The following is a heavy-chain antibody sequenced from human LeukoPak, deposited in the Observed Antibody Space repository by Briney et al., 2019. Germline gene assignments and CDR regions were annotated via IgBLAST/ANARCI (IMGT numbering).Heavy chain of an antibody. CDR3: ARDYDFWSGYFDY. D-gene: IGHD3-3*01. Sequence: GGSLRLSCAASGFTFSSYSMNWVRQAPGNGLEWVSSISSSSSYIYYADSVKGRFTISRDNAKNSLYLQMNSLRAEDAAVYYCARDYDFWSGYFDYWGQETLVTVSS. CDR2: ISSSSSYI. J-gene: IGHJ4*02. CDR1: GFTFSSYS. V-gene: IGHV3-21*01.